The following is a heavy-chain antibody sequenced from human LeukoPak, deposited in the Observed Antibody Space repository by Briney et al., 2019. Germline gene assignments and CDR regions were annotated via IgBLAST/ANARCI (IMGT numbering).Heavy chain of an antibody. CDR3: ARVPLHDRNDYYYPH. V-gene: IGHV1-3*01. CDR2: INAGNGNT. D-gene: IGHD2-21*02. Sequence: GASVKVSCKASGYTFTNYAIHWVRQAPGQRLEWMGWINAGNGNTKYSQKFQGRVIITRDTSASTAYMELSSLISEDTGVYYCARVPLHDRNDYYYPHWGQGTVVTVSS. CDR1: GYTFTNYA. J-gene: IGHJ1*01.